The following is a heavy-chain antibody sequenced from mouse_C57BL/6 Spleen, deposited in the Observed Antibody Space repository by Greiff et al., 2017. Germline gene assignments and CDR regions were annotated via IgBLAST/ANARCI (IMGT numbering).Heavy chain of an antibody. Sequence: EVQVVESGGGLVQPKGSLKLSCAASGFTFNTYAMHWVRQAPGQGLEWVARIRSKSSNYATYYADSVKARFTISRDDSQSMLYLQMNNLKTESTAMYYCVRELGRGNFDYWGQGTTLTVSS. V-gene: IGHV10-3*01. CDR3: VRELGRGNFDY. CDR1: GFTFNTYA. D-gene: IGHD4-1*01. CDR2: IRSKSSNYAT. J-gene: IGHJ2*01.